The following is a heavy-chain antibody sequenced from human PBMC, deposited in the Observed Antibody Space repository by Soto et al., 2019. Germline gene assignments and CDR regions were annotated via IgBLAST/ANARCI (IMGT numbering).Heavy chain of an antibody. D-gene: IGHD3-10*02. Sequence: GASVKVSCKASGYTFTSQNMHWVRQAPGQGLEWMGVINPSIGTTTYAQKFQGRVTMTSDTSTSSVYMEVSSLRSEDTAMYYCAKAVDISVRGVPPSDYWGRGTLVTVSS. V-gene: IGHV1-46*01. J-gene: IGHJ4*02. CDR2: INPSIGTT. CDR1: GYTFTSQN. CDR3: AKAVDISVRGVPPSDY.